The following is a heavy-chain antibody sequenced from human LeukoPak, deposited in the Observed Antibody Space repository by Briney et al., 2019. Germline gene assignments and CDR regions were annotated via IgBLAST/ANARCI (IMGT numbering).Heavy chain of an antibody. Sequence: GGSLRLSCAASGFTFSSYAMSWVRQAPGKGLEWVSAISGSGGNTYYADSVKGRFTISRDNSKNILYLQMNSLRAEDTAVYHCAKGKSIVYDPWGQGTLVTVTS. CDR3: AKGKSIVYDP. J-gene: IGHJ5*02. CDR1: GFTFSSYA. CDR2: ISGSGGNT. V-gene: IGHV3-23*01. D-gene: IGHD2-8*01.